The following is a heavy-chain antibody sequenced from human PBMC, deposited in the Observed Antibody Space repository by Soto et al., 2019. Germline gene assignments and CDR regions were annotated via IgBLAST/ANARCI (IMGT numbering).Heavy chain of an antibody. CDR3: ARDRSTYGGGGTGEVKENWFDP. CDR1: GGSISRYY. D-gene: IGHD2-8*01. Sequence: SETLSLTCIVSGGSISRYYWSWIRQPPGKGLEWIGYAYYSGDTGYNPSLKSRVTMAVDTSKSQVSLKLSSVTAADTAVYYCARDRSTYGGGGTGEVKENWFDPWGQGALVTVSS. CDR2: AYYSGDT. V-gene: IGHV4-59*01. J-gene: IGHJ5*02.